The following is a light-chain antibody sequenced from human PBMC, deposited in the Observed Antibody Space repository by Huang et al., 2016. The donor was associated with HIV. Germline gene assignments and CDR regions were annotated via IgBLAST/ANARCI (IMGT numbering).Light chain of an antibody. J-gene: IGKJ4*01. Sequence: EIVLTQSPGTLSLSPGERATLSCRASQGISTNNLAWYRQKPGQAPRLLSFGASSRATGIAERVSGSGSGTDFTLTISRLETEDFAVYYCHQYGDSPVFGGGTRVEIK. V-gene: IGKV3-20*01. CDR1: QGISTNN. CDR3: HQYGDSPV. CDR2: GAS.